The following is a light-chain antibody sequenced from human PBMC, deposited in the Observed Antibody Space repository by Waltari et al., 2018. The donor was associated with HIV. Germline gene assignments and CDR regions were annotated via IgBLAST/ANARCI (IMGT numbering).Light chain of an antibody. V-gene: IGKV4-1*01. CDR1: QSVLYSSNNKKY. CDR2: WAF. J-gene: IGKJ2*01. CDR3: QQYYSTPYT. Sequence: DIVMTQSPDYLAVSLGERATINCQSSQSVLYSSNNKKYLAWYQQKPGQPPKLLIYWAFIRESGVPDRFSGSGSGTDFTLTISSLQAEDVAVYYCQQYYSTPYTFGQGTKLEIK.